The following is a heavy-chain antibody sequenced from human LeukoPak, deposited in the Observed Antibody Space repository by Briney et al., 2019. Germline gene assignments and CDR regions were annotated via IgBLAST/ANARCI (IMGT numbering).Heavy chain of an antibody. CDR1: GFTFSSYA. D-gene: IGHD6-13*01. Sequence: HPWGSLRLSCAASGFTFSSYAMHWVRQAPGKGLEYVSAISSNGGSTYYANSVKGRFTISRDNSKNTLYLQMGSLRAEDMAVYYCAREGYSSSWYYFDYWGQGTLVTVSS. J-gene: IGHJ4*02. CDR3: AREGYSSSWYYFDY. CDR2: ISSNGGST. V-gene: IGHV3-64*01.